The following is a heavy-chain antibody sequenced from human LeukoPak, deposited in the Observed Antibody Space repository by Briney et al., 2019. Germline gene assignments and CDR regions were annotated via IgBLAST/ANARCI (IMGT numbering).Heavy chain of an antibody. D-gene: IGHD3-22*01. CDR2: ISASGGSA. V-gene: IGHV3-23*01. Sequence: GGSLRLSCAASGFTFSNSDMNWVRQAPGKGLEWVSFISASGGSAHYADSVRGRFTISRDNSKNTLYLQMNSLRAEDTAVYYCAKAGSYSDISVYPLASFDFWGQGTMVTVS. CDR3: AKAGSYSDISVYPLASFDF. J-gene: IGHJ3*01. CDR1: GFTFSNSD.